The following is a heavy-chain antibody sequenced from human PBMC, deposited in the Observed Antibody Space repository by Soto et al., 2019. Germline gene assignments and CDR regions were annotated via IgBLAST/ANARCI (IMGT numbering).Heavy chain of an antibody. CDR2: ISGSGGST. J-gene: IGHJ4*02. D-gene: IGHD3-22*01. CDR3: AKGIVYYYDSSGYFAY. CDR1: GFTFRSYA. V-gene: IGHV3-23*01. Sequence: HPGGSLRLSCAASGFTFRSYAMSWVRQAPGTGLEWVSAISGSGGSTYYADSVKGRFTISRDNSKNTLYLQMNSLRAEDTAVYYCAKGIVYYYDSSGYFAYWGQGTLVTVSS.